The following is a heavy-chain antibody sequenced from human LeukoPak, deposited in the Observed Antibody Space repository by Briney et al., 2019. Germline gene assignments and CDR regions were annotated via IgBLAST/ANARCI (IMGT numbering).Heavy chain of an antibody. Sequence: SETLSLTCTVSGDSISSSYWSWIRQPPGKGLEWIGYIYSIGITNYNPSLKSRVTISTETSKNQLSLQLTSVTAADTAVYYCARRGNQFDYWGQGTLVTVSS. CDR2: IYSIGIT. CDR3: ARRGNQFDY. J-gene: IGHJ4*02. D-gene: IGHD1-14*01. CDR1: GDSISSSY. V-gene: IGHV4-4*09.